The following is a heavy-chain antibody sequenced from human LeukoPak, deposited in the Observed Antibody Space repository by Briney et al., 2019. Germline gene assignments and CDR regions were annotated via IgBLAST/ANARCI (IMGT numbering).Heavy chain of an antibody. J-gene: IGHJ4*02. Sequence: PGGSLRLPCAAPGFTFSSYAMSWVRQAPGKGLEWVSAISCSSGSTYYADSVKGRFTISRDNSKNTLYLQMNSLRAEDTAVYYCAEIPSCSSTSCHTISSSSEFDNWGQGTLVTVSS. CDR1: GFTFSSYA. D-gene: IGHD2-2*01. V-gene: IGHV3-23*01. CDR3: AEIPSCSSTSCHTISSSSEFDN. CDR2: ISCSSGST.